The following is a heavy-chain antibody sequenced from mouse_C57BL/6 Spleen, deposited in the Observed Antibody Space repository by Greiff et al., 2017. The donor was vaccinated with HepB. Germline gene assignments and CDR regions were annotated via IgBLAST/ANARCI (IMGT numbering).Heavy chain of an antibody. Sequence: QVQLQQPGAELVKPGASVKLSCKASGYTFTSYWMHWVKQRPGRGLEWIGRIDPKSGGTKYNEKFKSKATLTVDKPSSTAYMQLSSLTSEDSAVYYCAREDYYSNYLFAYWGQGTLVTVSA. CDR1: GYTFTSYW. D-gene: IGHD2-5*01. V-gene: IGHV1-72*01. J-gene: IGHJ3*01. CDR3: AREDYYSNYLFAY. CDR2: IDPKSGGT.